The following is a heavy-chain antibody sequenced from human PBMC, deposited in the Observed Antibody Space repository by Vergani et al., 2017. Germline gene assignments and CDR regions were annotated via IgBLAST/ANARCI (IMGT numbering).Heavy chain of an antibody. J-gene: IGHJ4*02. V-gene: IGHV3-11*06. CDR2: ISSSSSYT. Sequence: QVQLVESGGGLVKPGGSLRLSCAASGFTFSDYYMSWIRQAPGKGLEWVSYISSSSSYTNYADSVKGRFTISRDNAKNSLYLQMNSLRAEDTAVYYCARVLRGITMVRGVDTYYFDYWGQGTLVTVSS. D-gene: IGHD3-10*01. CDR1: GFTFSDYY. CDR3: ARVLRGITMVRGVDTYYFDY.